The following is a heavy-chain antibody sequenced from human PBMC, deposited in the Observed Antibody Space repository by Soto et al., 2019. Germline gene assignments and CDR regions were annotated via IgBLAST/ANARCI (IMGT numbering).Heavy chain of an antibody. D-gene: IGHD1-7*01. CDR1: GGSISSGHW. J-gene: IGHJ4*02. CDR3: ARTTITYTCNFSFDY. V-gene: IGHV4-4*02. Sequence: SETLSRTCAVSGGSISSGHWWIWVRQPPGKGLEWIGEINHSGTTNYSPSHKSRAVISVDRSKNQFSLRLNSVTDADTAVYYCARTTITYTCNFSFDYWDQVTPVTVSS. CDR2: INHSGTT.